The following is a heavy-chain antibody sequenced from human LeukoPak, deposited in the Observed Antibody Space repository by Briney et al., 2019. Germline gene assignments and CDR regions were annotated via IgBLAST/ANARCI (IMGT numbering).Heavy chain of an antibody. Sequence: SETLSFTCTVSGGSINNYYWSWIRQSPGKGLEWIGYIYYSGSTNYNPSLKSRATISLDTSKNQFSLKLSSVTAADTAVYYCARDYRGWYYFDYWGQGTLVTVSS. J-gene: IGHJ4*02. V-gene: IGHV4-59*01. CDR3: ARDYRGWYYFDY. D-gene: IGHD6-19*01. CDR2: IYYSGST. CDR1: GGSINNYY.